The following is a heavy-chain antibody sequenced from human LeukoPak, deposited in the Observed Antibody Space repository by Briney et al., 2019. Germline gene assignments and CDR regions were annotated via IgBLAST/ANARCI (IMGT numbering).Heavy chain of an antibody. CDR3: ARLFHGVATYLYYYYYMDV. CDR2: IYYSGST. V-gene: IGHV4-39*01. Sequence: SETLSLTCTVSGGSISSSSSYWGWIRQPPGKGLEWIGSIYYSGSTYYNPSLKSRVTISVDTSKNQFSLKLSSVTAADTAVYYCARLFHGVATYLYYYYYMDVWGKGTTVTISS. CDR1: GGSISSSSSY. D-gene: IGHD5-12*01. J-gene: IGHJ6*03.